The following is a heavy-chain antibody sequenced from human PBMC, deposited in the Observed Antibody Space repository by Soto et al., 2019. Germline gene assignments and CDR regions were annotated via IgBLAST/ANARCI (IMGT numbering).Heavy chain of an antibody. CDR1: GFTFSSYA. J-gene: IGHJ6*02. V-gene: IGHV3-30-3*01. CDR3: ARTCYCSIPGCTYYYYNVDV. D-gene: IGHD2-2*01. CDR2: ISYDGSNK. Sequence: GGSLRLSCAASGFTFSSYAMHWVRQAPGKGLEWVAVISYDGSNKYYADSVKGRFTISRDNSKNTLYLQMNSLRTEDTAVYYCARTCYCSIPGCTYYYYNVDVWGQGATVTVSS.